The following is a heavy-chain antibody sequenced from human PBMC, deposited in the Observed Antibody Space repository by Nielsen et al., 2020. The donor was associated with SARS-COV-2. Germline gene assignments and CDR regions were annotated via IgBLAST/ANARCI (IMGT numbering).Heavy chain of an antibody. V-gene: IGHV3-7*01. Sequence: GGSLRLSCAASGFTFTTYAMHWVRQAPGKGLEWVANIKQDGSEKYYVDSVKGRFTISRDNAKNSLYLQMNSLRAEDTAVYYCARLASSSWHFDYWGQGTLVTVSS. D-gene: IGHD6-13*01. CDR3: ARLASSSWHFDY. CDR2: IKQDGSEK. J-gene: IGHJ4*02. CDR1: GFTFTTYA.